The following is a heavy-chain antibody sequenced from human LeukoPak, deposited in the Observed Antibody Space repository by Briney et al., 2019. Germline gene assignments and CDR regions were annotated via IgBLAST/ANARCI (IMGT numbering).Heavy chain of an antibody. Sequence: GGSLSLSCAVSVFTFCIYCMSGVRQAPGKGLEWVANIKEDGSEKYYVDSVKGRFTISRDNARNSLYLQMNSLRAEDTAVYYCASGRQLGYWGQGTLVTVSS. J-gene: IGHJ4*02. CDR2: IKEDGSEK. D-gene: IGHD6-13*01. CDR3: ASGRQLGY. V-gene: IGHV3-7*01. CDR1: VFTFCIYC.